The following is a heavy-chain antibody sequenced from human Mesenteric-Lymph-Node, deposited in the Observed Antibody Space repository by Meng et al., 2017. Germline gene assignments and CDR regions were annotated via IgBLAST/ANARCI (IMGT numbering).Heavy chain of an antibody. CDR1: GGSFNGYY. CDR2: IYHSGST. V-gene: IGHV4-34*01. Sequence: QAQLQQGGPGLLRPSVTRSLTCAVYGGSFNGYYWSWIRQPPGKGLEWIGEIYHSGSTNYNPSLKSRVSISVDKSKNQFSLKLSSVTAADTAVYYCARADKVRFDYWGQGTLVTVSS. J-gene: IGHJ4*02. CDR3: ARADKVRFDY.